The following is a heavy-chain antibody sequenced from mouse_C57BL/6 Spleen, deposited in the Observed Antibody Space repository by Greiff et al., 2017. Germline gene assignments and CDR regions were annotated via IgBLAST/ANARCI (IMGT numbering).Heavy chain of an antibody. D-gene: IGHD1-1*01. J-gene: IGHJ2*01. V-gene: IGHV1-55*01. Sequence: QVQLKQPGAELVKPGASVKMSCKASGYTFTSYWITWVKQRPGQGLEWIGDIYPGSGSTNYNEKFKSNATRTVDTSSSTAYMKLSSLTSEDSAVYYCARIGTTDYWGQGTTLTVSS. CDR3: ARIGTTDY. CDR1: GYTFTSYW. CDR2: IYPGSGST.